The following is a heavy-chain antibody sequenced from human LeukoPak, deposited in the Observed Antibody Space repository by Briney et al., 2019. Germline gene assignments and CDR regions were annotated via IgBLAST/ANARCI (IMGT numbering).Heavy chain of an antibody. Sequence: SETLSLTCGVSGYSLRRGYYWGWIRQPPGNGLEWLGNIYHTGSTYYNPSLRSRVTISVDTSKNQFFLKLTSVTAADTAVYYCARGLEGYSAGWSRFFEYWGQGTLATVSS. CDR2: IYHTGST. CDR3: ARGLEGYSAGWSRFFEY. J-gene: IGHJ4*02. V-gene: IGHV4-38-2*01. CDR1: GYSLRRGYY. D-gene: IGHD6-19*01.